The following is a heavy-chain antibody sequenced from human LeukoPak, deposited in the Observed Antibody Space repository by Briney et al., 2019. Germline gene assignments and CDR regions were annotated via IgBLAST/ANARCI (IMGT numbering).Heavy chain of an antibody. CDR2: ISGSGGST. Sequence: GGSLRLSCAASGFTFSSYGMSWVRQAPGKGLEWVSAISGSGGSTYYADSVKGRFTISRDNSKDTLYLQMNSLRAEDTAVYYCAKEGGYGELSSYFDYWGQGTLVTVSS. V-gene: IGHV3-23*01. CDR1: GFTFSSYG. CDR3: AKEGGYGELSSYFDY. D-gene: IGHD3-16*02. J-gene: IGHJ4*02.